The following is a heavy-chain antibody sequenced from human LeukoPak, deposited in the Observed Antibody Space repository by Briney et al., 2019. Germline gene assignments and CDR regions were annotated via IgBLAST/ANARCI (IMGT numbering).Heavy chain of an antibody. Sequence: GGSLRLSCAAFGFTVSSNYMSWVRQAPGKGLEWVSVIYSGGSTYYADSVKGRFTISRDNSKNTLYLQMNSLRAEDTAVYYCAREVITMVRRVEYNWFDPWGQGTLVTVSS. CDR1: GFTVSSNY. CDR3: AREVITMVRRVEYNWFDP. CDR2: IYSGGST. V-gene: IGHV3-53*01. D-gene: IGHD3-10*01. J-gene: IGHJ5*02.